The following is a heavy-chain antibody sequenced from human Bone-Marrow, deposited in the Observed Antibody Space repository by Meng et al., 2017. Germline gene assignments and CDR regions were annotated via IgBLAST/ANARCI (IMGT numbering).Heavy chain of an antibody. D-gene: IGHD3-22*01. CDR1: GDSRSSGDYY. J-gene: IGHJ4*02. CDR3: ARDTYYYDSVTQPFD. Sequence: QVQLQESGPGLVKPSETLSLTCTVPGDSRSSGDYYWSWIRQPPGKGLEWIGYIYYSGSTSYNPSLKSRVSISADTSKNQFSLKLSSVTAADTAVYYCARDTYYYDSVTQPFDWGQGTLVTVSS. CDR2: IYYSGST. V-gene: IGHV4-30-4*01.